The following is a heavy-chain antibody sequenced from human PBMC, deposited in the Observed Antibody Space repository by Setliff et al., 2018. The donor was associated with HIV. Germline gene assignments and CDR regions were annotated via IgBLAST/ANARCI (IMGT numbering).Heavy chain of an antibody. D-gene: IGHD5-12*01. CDR2: IRSKAYGGTT. CDR1: GFTFDHYP. J-gene: IGHJ6*03. V-gene: IGHV3-49*04. CDR3: TRVKTVATIVVYYYYMDV. Sequence: GGSLRLSCTTSGFTFDHYPMTWVRQAPGKGLEWIGFIRSKAYGGTTEYAASVKGRFTISRDDSRSIAYLQMNSLKTEDTAVYYCTRVKTVATIVVYYYYMDVWGKGTTVTVSS.